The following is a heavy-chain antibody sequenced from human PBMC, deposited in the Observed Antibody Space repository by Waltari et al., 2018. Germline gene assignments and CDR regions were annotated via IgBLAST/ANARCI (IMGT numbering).Heavy chain of an antibody. CDR1: GFTFSSYG. CDR3: AKSGLGGITIFGVVTRNWFDP. D-gene: IGHD3-3*01. V-gene: IGHV3-30*02. J-gene: IGHJ5*02. Sequence: QVQLVESGGGVVQPGGSLRLSCAASGFTFSSYGMHWVRPAPGKGLEWVAFIRYDGSNKYYADSVKGRFTISRDNSKNTLYLQMNSLRAEDTAVYYCAKSGLGGITIFGVVTRNWFDPWGQGTLVSVSS. CDR2: IRYDGSNK.